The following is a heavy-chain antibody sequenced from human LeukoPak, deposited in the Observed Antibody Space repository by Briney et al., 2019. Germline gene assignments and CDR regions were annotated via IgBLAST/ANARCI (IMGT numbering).Heavy chain of an antibody. J-gene: IGHJ6*04. Sequence: GGSLRLSCVASGFTFSNYWMHWVRQAPGKGLVWVSRIYIDGTDTTYADSVKGRFTISRDNAKNTLYLQMNSLRAEDTAVYYCAGRGVEYCSSTSCQDVWGKGTTVTVSS. V-gene: IGHV3-74*03. D-gene: IGHD2-2*01. CDR2: IYIDGTDT. CDR3: AGRGVEYCSSTSCQDV. CDR1: GFTFSNYW.